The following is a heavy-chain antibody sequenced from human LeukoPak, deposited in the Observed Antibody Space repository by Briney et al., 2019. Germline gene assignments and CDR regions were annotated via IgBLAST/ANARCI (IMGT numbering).Heavy chain of an antibody. CDR1: GGSFSGYY. J-gene: IGHJ4*02. Sequence: SETLSLTCAVYGGSFSGYYWSWIRQPPGKGLEWIGEINHSGSTNYNPSLKSRVTISVDTSKNQFSLKLSSVTAADTAVYYCARVVPAAMGFDYWDQGTPVTVSS. D-gene: IGHD2-2*01. CDR3: ARVVPAAMGFDY. V-gene: IGHV4-34*01. CDR2: INHSGST.